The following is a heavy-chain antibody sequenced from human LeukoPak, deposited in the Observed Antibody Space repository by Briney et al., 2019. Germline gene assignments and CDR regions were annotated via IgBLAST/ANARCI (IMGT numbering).Heavy chain of an antibody. V-gene: IGHV4-61*02. CDR2: IYTSGST. Sequence: SETLSLTCTVSGGSISSGSYDWSWIRQPAGKGLEWIGRIYTSGSTNYNPSLKSRVTISVDTSKNQFSLKLSSVTAADTAVYYCARDARDSSRYRFDYWGQGTLVTVSS. J-gene: IGHJ4*02. D-gene: IGHD3-22*01. CDR1: GGSISSGSYD. CDR3: ARDARDSSRYRFDY.